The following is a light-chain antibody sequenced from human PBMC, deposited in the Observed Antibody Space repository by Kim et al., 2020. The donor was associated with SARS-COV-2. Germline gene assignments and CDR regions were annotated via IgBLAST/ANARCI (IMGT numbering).Light chain of an antibody. Sequence: SSELTQDPALSVALGQTVRITCQGDSLRQYYGSWYQQKPGQAPTLVISGKNTRPSGIPDRFSDSSSGNTASLTLTGAQAEDEADYYCSSRDRSGYVIFGGGTQLTVL. J-gene: IGLJ2*01. CDR1: SLRQYY. CDR3: SSRDRSGYVI. V-gene: IGLV3-19*01. CDR2: GKN.